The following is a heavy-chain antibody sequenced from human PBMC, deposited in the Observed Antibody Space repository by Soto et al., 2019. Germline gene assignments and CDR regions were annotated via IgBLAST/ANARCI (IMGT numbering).Heavy chain of an antibody. V-gene: IGHV3-21*01. J-gene: IGHJ2*01. D-gene: IGHD5-18*01. Sequence: EVQLVESGGGLVKPGGSLRLSCAASGFTFSSYSMNWVRQAPGKGLEWVSSISSSSSYIYYADSVKGRFTISIDNAKNPLYLQMNSLRAADTAVYSCARDQRYSYGENWYFDRWGRGTLVTVSS. CDR2: ISSSSSYI. CDR1: GFTFSSYS. CDR3: ARDQRYSYGENWYFDR.